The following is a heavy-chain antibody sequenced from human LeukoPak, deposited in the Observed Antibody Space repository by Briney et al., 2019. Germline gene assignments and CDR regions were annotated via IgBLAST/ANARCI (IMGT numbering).Heavy chain of an antibody. Sequence: SETLSLTCAVYGGSFSGYYWSWIRQPPGKGLEWIGEINHSGSTNYNPSLKSRVAISVDTSKNQFSLKLSSVIAADTAMYYCARSKDGSGFAAYWGQGTQVTVSS. CDR3: ARSKDGSGFAAY. V-gene: IGHV4-34*01. J-gene: IGHJ4*02. CDR1: GGSFSGYY. CDR2: INHSGST. D-gene: IGHD3-22*01.